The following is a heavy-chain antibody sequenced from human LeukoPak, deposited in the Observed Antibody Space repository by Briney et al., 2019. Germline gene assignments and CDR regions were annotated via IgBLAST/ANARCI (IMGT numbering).Heavy chain of an antibody. Sequence: GGPLRLSCGASGFTFSNYELNWARQAPGKGLEWVSYFSYSGSSIYYADSVKGRFTISRENAKNSLYRQRNSLRAEDRAVYYCAGRHENYHHLGAFASCGQGTMVTVSS. J-gene: IGHJ3*02. V-gene: IGHV3-48*03. CDR3: AGRHENYHHLGAFAS. D-gene: IGHD1-7*01. CDR1: GFTFSNYE. CDR2: FSYSGSSI.